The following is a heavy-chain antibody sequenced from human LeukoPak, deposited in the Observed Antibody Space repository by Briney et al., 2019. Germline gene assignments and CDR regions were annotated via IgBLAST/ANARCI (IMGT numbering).Heavy chain of an antibody. Sequence: GGSLRLSCAASGFTFSRYAMHWVRQAPGKGLEYVSAISTNGGSTYYASSVKGRFTISRDNSKNTLYLQMVNLRPEDMAVYYCARDEGGRAPLLDWGQGTLVTVSS. CDR1: GFTFSRYA. V-gene: IGHV3-64*01. CDR2: ISTNGGST. D-gene: IGHD1-26*01. J-gene: IGHJ4*02. CDR3: ARDEGGRAPLLD.